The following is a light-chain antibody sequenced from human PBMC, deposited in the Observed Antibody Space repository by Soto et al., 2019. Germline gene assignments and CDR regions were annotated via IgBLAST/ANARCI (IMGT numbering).Light chain of an antibody. J-gene: IGLJ1*01. Sequence: QSALTPPASGSGSPGQSITISCTGTSSDVGSYNLVSWYQQHAGKAPKVMIYEVSKRPSGVSNRISGSKSGNTASLTISGLQAEDEADYYCCSYAGSSTFVFGTGTKVTVL. CDR3: CSYAGSSTFV. CDR2: EVS. CDR1: SSDVGSYNL. V-gene: IGLV2-23*02.